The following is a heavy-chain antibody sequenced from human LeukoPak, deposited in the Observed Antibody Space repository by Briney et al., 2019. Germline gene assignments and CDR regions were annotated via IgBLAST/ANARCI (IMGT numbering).Heavy chain of an antibody. CDR3: ARVKWQQVSYYYYMDV. CDR2: INPNSGGT. D-gene: IGHD6-13*01. V-gene: IGHV1-2*02. J-gene: IGHJ6*03. Sequence: ASVKVSCKASGYTFTGYYMHWVRLAPGQGLEWMGWINPNSGGTNYAQKFQGRVTMTRDTSISTAYMELSRLRSDDTAVYYCARVKWQQVSYYYYMDVWGKGTTVTVSS. CDR1: GYTFTGYY.